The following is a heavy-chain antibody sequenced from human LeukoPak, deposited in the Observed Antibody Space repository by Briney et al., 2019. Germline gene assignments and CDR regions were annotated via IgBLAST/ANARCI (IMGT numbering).Heavy chain of an antibody. Sequence: PGGSLRLSCAASGFTFSSYAMSWVRQAPGKGLEWVSSISSSSSYIYYADSVKGRFTISRDNAKNSLYLQMNSLRAEDTAVYYCARDKGLRWSKDAFDIWGQGTMVTVSS. J-gene: IGHJ3*02. D-gene: IGHD4-23*01. CDR2: ISSSSSYI. V-gene: IGHV3-21*01. CDR3: ARDKGLRWSKDAFDI. CDR1: GFTFSSYA.